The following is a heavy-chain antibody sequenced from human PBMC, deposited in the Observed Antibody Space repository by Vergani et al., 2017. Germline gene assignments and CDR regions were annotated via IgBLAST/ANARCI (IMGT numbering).Heavy chain of an antibody. CDR2: IHHSGDT. J-gene: IGHJ4*02. CDR1: DSSIMTNPY. V-gene: IGHV4-38-2*01. CDR3: ARHRGSGGFFPSSYFYGMDV. D-gene: IGHD3-10*01. Sequence: QVQLHESGPGLVKPSETPTLTCDVSDSSIMTNPYWGWFRQSPGKGLEWIECIHHSGDTHYNSSLKSRVYISIVSSSKFSLSLNSVTAADTAIYYCARHRGSGGFFPSSYFYGMDVWGPGTLVGVSS.